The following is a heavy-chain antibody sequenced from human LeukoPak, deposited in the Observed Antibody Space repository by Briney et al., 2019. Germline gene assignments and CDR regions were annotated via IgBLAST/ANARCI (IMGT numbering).Heavy chain of an antibody. Sequence: PGRSLRLSCAASGFTFSSYAMHWVRQAPGKGLEWVAVISYDGSNIYYADSVKGRFTISRDNSKNTLYLQMNSLRAEDTAVYYCARDSTVTSPFDYWGQGTLVTVSS. CDR1: GFTFSSYA. J-gene: IGHJ4*02. CDR3: ARDSTVTSPFDY. CDR2: ISYDGSNI. D-gene: IGHD4-17*01. V-gene: IGHV3-30*04.